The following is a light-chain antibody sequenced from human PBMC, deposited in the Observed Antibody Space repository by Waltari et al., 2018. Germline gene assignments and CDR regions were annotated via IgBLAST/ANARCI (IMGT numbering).Light chain of an antibody. CDR1: QSVSANY. CDR2: GAS. Sequence: EIVLTQSPDTLSLSPGERATLSCRASQSVSANYLAWYQQKPGRAPRLLICGASNRATGIPDRFSGSESGTDFTLTISSLEPEDFAVYFCQQYGSSPPMYTFGLGTKLEIK. V-gene: IGKV3-20*01. CDR3: QQYGSSPPMYT. J-gene: IGKJ2*01.